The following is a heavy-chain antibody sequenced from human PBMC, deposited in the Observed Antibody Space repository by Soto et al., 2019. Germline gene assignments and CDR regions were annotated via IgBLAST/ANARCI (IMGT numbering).Heavy chain of an antibody. D-gene: IGHD5-18*01. Sequence: EVQLVESGGGLIQPGGSLRLSCAASGFSVSSNYMSWVRQAPGKGLEWVSVIYSGGNTHYADSVKGRFTISRDNSKNTMYLQINSLRAEDTAVYYCARASTWIPYYHYGMDVWGQGTTVTVSS. V-gene: IGHV3-53*01. CDR1: GFSVSSNY. J-gene: IGHJ6*02. CDR3: ARASTWIPYYHYGMDV. CDR2: IYSGGNT.